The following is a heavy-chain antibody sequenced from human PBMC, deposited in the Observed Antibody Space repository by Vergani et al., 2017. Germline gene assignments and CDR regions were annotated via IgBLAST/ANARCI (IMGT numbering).Heavy chain of an antibody. D-gene: IGHD6-19*01. J-gene: IGHJ6*02. CDR2: ISAYNGNT. Sequence: QVQLVQSGAEVKKPGASVKVSCKASGYTFTSCGISWVRQAPGQGLEWMGWISAYNGNTNYAQKLQGRVTMTTDTSTSTAYMELRSLRSDDTAVYYCARDPHIAVAGIAKYGMDVWGQGTTVTVSS. CDR3: ARDPHIAVAGIAKYGMDV. CDR1: GYTFTSCG. V-gene: IGHV1-18*01.